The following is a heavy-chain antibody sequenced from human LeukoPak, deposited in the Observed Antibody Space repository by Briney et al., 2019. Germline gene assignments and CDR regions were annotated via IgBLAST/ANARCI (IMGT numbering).Heavy chain of an antibody. J-gene: IGHJ4*02. D-gene: IGHD3-10*01. CDR2: ISYDGSNK. Sequence: AGGSLRLSCAASGFTFSRYAMHWVRQAPGKGLEWVAVISYDGSNKYYADSVKGRFTISRDNSKNTLYLQMNSLRAEDTAVYYCARDRYITMVRGVIIDYWGQGTLVTVSS. CDR1: GFTFSRYA. CDR3: ARDRYITMVRGVIIDY. V-gene: IGHV3-30-3*01.